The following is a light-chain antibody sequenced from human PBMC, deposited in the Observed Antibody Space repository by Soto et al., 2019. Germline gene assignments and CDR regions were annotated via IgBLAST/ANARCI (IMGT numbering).Light chain of an antibody. CDR2: AAS. J-gene: IGKJ5*01. CDR1: QGISTY. Sequence: DIQLSQPPSFLTASVGDRVTITCRASQGISTYLAWYQQKPGKAPKHLIYAASTLQSGVPLSFSGSGSGTSFTLTISSLQPEDFATYYCQQLLSYPITFGQGTRLEI. V-gene: IGKV1-9*01. CDR3: QQLLSYPIT.